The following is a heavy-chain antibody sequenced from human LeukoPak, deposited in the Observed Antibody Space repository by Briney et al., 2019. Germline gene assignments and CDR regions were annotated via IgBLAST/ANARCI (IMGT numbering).Heavy chain of an antibody. CDR2: IYYSGST. CDR3: ARDYYGMDV. Sequence: PSETLSLTCTVSGGSISSYYWSWIRQPPGKGLEWIGYIYYSGSTNYNPSLKSRVTIPVDTSKNQFSLKLSSVTAADTAVYYCARDYYGMDVWGQGTTVTVSS. CDR1: GGSISSYY. J-gene: IGHJ6*02. V-gene: IGHV4-59*01.